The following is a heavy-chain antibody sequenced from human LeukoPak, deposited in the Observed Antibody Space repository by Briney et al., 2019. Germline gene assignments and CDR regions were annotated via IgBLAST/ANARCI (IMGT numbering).Heavy chain of an antibody. CDR2: ISYDGSNK. CDR1: GFTFSSYA. CDR3: ARDKGAGARITMVRGVIRLDALDV. Sequence: PGGSLRLSCAASGFTFSSYAMHWVRQAPGKGLEWVAVISYDGSNKYYADSVKGRFTISRDNSKNTLYLQMNSLRAEDTAVYYCARDKGAGARITMVRGVIRLDALDVWGKGTTVTVSS. J-gene: IGHJ6*04. V-gene: IGHV3-30*04. D-gene: IGHD3-10*01.